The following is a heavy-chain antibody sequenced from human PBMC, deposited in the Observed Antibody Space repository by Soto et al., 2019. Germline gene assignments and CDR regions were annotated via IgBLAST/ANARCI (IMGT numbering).Heavy chain of an antibody. V-gene: IGHV4-39*01. CDR3: ASNCPITMVRGVGMDV. D-gene: IGHD3-10*01. J-gene: IGHJ6*02. CDR1: GGSISSSSYY. CDR2: IYYSGST. Sequence: PSETLSLTCTVSGGSISSSSYYWGWIRQPPGKGLEWIGSIYYSGSTYYNPSLKSRVTISVDTSKNQFSLKLSSVTAADTAVYYCASNCPITMVRGVGMDVWGQGTTVTVSS.